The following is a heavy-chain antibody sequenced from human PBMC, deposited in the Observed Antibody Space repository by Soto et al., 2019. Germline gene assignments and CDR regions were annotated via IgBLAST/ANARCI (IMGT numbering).Heavy chain of an antibody. V-gene: IGHV3-7*01. Sequence: HPVGSLRLSCAASGFSFSTHWMSWVRQAPGKGLEWVANIKQDGSEKYYVDSVKGRLTISRDNAKNSLYLQMNSLRAEDTAVYYCAKAFLEWLLYDAFDIWGQGTMVTVSS. CDR1: GFSFSTHW. CDR2: IKQDGSEK. D-gene: IGHD3-3*02. CDR3: AKAFLEWLLYDAFDI. J-gene: IGHJ3*02.